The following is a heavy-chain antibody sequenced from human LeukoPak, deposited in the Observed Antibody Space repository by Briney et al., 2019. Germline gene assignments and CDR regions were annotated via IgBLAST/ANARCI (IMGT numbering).Heavy chain of an antibody. Sequence: SETLSLTCTVTDGSISDSYWSWIRQSPGKGLEWIGYIYFTGFTHYNPSLKSRVTMSVALSKNQFSLNLNSVTAADTAVYYCARDGNGGNSWGWFDPWGQGTLVTVSS. D-gene: IGHD4-23*01. J-gene: IGHJ5*02. CDR1: DGSISDSY. V-gene: IGHV4-59*01. CDR2: IYFTGFT. CDR3: ARDGNGGNSWGWFDP.